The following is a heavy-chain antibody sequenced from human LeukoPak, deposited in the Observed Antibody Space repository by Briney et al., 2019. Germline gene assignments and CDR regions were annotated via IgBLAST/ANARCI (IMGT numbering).Heavy chain of an antibody. J-gene: IGHJ4*02. CDR1: GFSFSTYS. Sequence: GGSLRLSCAASGFSFSTYSMIWVRQAPGKGLEWVSSVSGTSEYIYYADSVRGRFTISRDNAKNTLYLQMNSLRAEDTAVYYCAREYCSSTSCYDYFDYWGQGTLVTVSS. CDR3: AREYCSSTSCYDYFDY. CDR2: VSGTSEYI. V-gene: IGHV3-21*01. D-gene: IGHD2-2*01.